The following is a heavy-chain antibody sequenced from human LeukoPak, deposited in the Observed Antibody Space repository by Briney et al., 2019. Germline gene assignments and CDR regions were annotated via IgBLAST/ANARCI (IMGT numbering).Heavy chain of an antibody. J-gene: IGHJ4*02. V-gene: IGHV1-69*04. D-gene: IGHD5-12*01. Sequence: ASVKVSCKASGGTFSSYAISWVRQAPGQGLEWMGRIIPILGIANYAQKFQGRVTITADKSTSTAYMELSSLRSKDTAVYYCARSGYDSYYFDYWGQGTLVTVSS. CDR2: IIPILGIA. CDR1: GGTFSSYA. CDR3: ARSGYDSYYFDY.